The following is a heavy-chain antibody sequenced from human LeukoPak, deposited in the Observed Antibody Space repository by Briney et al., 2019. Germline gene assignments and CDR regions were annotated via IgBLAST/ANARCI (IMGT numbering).Heavy chain of an antibody. J-gene: IGHJ3*02. D-gene: IGHD5-18*01. Sequence: SETLSLTCTVSGGSISSSSYYWGWIRQPPGKGLEWIGSIYYSGSTYYNPSLKSRVTVSVDTSKNQFSLKLSSVTAADTAVYYCARGGRIQLWLRGHSYAFDIWGQGTMVTVSS. CDR3: ARGGRIQLWLRGHSYAFDI. V-gene: IGHV4-39*01. CDR2: IYYSGST. CDR1: GGSISSSSYY.